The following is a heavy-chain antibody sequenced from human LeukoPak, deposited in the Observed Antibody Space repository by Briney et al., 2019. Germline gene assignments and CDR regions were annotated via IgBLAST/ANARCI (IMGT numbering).Heavy chain of an antibody. V-gene: IGHV3-21*01. D-gene: IGHD6-19*01. Sequence: PGGSLGLSCAASGFTFSSFSMNWVRQAPGKGLEWVSSISSSSDYIYYADSMKGRFTISRDNAKSSLYLQMNSLRAEDTAVYYCARSYSSGWQFFDYWGQGVLVTVSS. CDR2: ISSSSDYI. J-gene: IGHJ4*02. CDR1: GFTFSSFS. CDR3: ARSYSSGWQFFDY.